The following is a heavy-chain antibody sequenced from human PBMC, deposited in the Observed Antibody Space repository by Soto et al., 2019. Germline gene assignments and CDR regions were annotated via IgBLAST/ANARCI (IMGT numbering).Heavy chain of an antibody. J-gene: IGHJ6*02. D-gene: IGHD3-3*01. CDR3: ARAGFRVVNYGMDV. CDR1: GYTFTSYG. V-gene: IGHV1-18*04. CDR2: ISAYNGNT. Sequence: QVQLVQSGAEVKKPGASVKVSCKASGYTFTSYGISWVRQAPGQGLEWMGWISAYNGNTNYAQKFQGRVTITADKSTSTAYMELSSLRSEDTAVYYCARAGFRVVNYGMDVWGQGTTVTVSS.